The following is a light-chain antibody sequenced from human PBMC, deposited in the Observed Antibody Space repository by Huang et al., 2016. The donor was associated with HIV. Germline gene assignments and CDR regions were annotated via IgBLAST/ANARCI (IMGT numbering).Light chain of an antibody. J-gene: IGKJ4*01. CDR2: RTS. CDR3: QQYNIWPLT. Sequence: EIVMTQSPVTLSVSPGERVTLSCRASQSTSNNIAWYQQKPGQAPRLLIYRTSTRATGIPARVSGSGSGTDFTLTISSLQSEDFAIYYCQQYNIWPLTFGGGTKVEIE. CDR1: QSTSNN. V-gene: IGKV3-15*01.